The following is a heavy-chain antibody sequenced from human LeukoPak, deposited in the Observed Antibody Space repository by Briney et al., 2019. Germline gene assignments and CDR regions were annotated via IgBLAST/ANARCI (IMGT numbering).Heavy chain of an antibody. V-gene: IGHV4-34*01. CDR1: GGSFSGYY. J-gene: IGHJ4*02. CDR2: INHSGST. Sequence: SETLSLTCAVYGGSFSGYYWSWIRQPPGKGLEGIGEINHSGSTNYNPSLKSRVTISVDTSKNQFSLKLSSVTAADTAVYYCARSGDWYSSSWYDYWGQGTLVTVSS. D-gene: IGHD6-13*01. CDR3: ARSGDWYSSSWYDY.